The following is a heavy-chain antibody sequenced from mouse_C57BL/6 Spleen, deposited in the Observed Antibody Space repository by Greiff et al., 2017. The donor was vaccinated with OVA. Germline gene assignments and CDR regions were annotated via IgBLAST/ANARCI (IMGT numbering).Heavy chain of an antibody. D-gene: IGHD2-5*01. J-gene: IGHJ2*01. CDR2: ISNGGGST. CDR1: GFTFSDYY. Sequence: EVKVVESGGGLVQPGGSLKLSCAASGFTFSDYYMYWVRQTPEKRLEWVAYISNGGGSTYYPDTVKGRFTIFRDNAKNTLYLQMSRLKSEDTAMYYCARQSNLLFDYWGQGTTLTVSS. V-gene: IGHV5-12*01. CDR3: ARQSNLLFDY.